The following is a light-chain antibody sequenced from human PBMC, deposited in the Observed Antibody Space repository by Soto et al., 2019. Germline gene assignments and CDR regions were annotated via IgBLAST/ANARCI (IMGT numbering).Light chain of an antibody. J-gene: IGLJ1*01. CDR1: SSDVGIYNR. CDR2: EVS. Sequence: QSALTQPPSVSGSPGQSVTISCTGTSSDVGIYNRVSWYQQPPGTAPKLMIYEVSNRPSGVPDRFSGSKSGNTASLTISGLQAEDEADYYCNSFTTSGTYVFGTGTKLTVL. CDR3: NSFTTSGTYV. V-gene: IGLV2-18*02.